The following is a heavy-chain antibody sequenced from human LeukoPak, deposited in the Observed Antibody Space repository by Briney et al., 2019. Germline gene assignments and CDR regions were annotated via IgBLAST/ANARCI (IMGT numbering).Heavy chain of an antibody. J-gene: IGHJ4*02. CDR3: ARWRYSSSQYYFDH. CDR1: GGSFSGYY. V-gene: IGHV4-34*01. D-gene: IGHD6-13*01. CDR2: INHSGST. Sequence: PSETLSLTCAVYGGSFSGYYWSWIRQPLGKGLEWIGEINHSGSTNYNPSLKSRVTISVDTSKNQFSLKLSSVTAADTAVYYCARWRYSSSQYYFDHWGQGTLVTVSS.